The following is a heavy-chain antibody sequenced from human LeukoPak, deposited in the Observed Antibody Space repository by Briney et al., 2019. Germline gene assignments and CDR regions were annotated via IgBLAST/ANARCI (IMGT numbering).Heavy chain of an antibody. CDR3: ARVYRSSSGYCFDF. D-gene: IGHD6-6*01. CDR1: GFIFSSYW. J-gene: IGHJ4*02. CDR2: IKQDGSEK. Sequence: GGFLRLSCAASGFIFSSYWMSWVRQAPGKGLEWVANIKQDGSEKYYVDSVKGRFTVSRDNAKDSLYLQMNSLRAEDTAVYYCARVYRSSSGYCFDFWGQGTLVTVSS. V-gene: IGHV3-7*01.